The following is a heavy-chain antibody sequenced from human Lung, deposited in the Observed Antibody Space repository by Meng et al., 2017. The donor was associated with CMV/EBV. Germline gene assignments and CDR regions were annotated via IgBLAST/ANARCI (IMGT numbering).Heavy chain of an antibody. J-gene: IGHJ4*01. CDR1: GYSFSGFY. V-gene: IGHV1-2*06. Sequence: QVQLVQSGAAVKKPGASVKISCQASGYSFSGFYLNWARQAPGHGLEWLGRVNPISDDTHLAQKFEGRITVTRGATINTAFMELTRLRPDDTAVYYCAKSSDNGWSSWGPGTLVTVSS. CDR2: VNPISDDT. D-gene: IGHD6-19*01. CDR3: AKSSDNGWSS.